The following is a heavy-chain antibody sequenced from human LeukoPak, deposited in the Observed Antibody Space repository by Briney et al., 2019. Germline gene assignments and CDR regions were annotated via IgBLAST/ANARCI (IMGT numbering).Heavy chain of an antibody. CDR3: AKQWPVRSAFDI. D-gene: IGHD6-19*01. V-gene: IGHV3-23*01. Sequence: GGSLRLSCVASGFTFSSYAMNWVRQAPGKGLEWVSGVSGSGSSTYYADSVKGRFTISRDNSKNTLYLQMNSLRAEDTAVYYCAKQWPVRSAFDIWGQGTMVTVSS. CDR2: VSGSGSST. CDR1: GFTFSSYA. J-gene: IGHJ3*02.